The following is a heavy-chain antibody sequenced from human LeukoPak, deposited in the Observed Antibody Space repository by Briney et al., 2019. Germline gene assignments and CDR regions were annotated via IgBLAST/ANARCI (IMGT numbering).Heavy chain of an antibody. CDR1: GYALSESS. CDR2: FDPEDGET. D-gene: IGHD5-12*01. CDR3: ATLLGGSGYPNPIHY. Sequence: ASVKVSCKVSGYALSESSIHWVRQTPGEGFEWMGGFDPEDGETIYAQKFQGRVTMTEDTSTDTAYMELGSLRSEDTAVYYCATLLGGSGYPNPIHYWGQGTLVTVSS. J-gene: IGHJ4*02. V-gene: IGHV1-24*01.